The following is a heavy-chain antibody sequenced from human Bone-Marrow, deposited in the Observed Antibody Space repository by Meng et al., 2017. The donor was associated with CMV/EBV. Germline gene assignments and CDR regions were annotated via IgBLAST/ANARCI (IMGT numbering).Heavy chain of an antibody. J-gene: IGHJ5*02. CDR1: GGSFSNHA. D-gene: IGHD2-2*01. CDR3: ARVRGWGGLYCSSTSCPNWFDP. CDR2: ITPLFNTS. V-gene: IGHV1-69*05. Sequence: SVKVSCKASGGSFSNHAISWVRQAPGQGLEWMGGITPLFNTSNYPQKFQGRVTFTTDESTSTAYMGLSSLRSEDTAVYYCARVRGWGGLYCSSTSCPNWFDPWGQGTLVTVSS.